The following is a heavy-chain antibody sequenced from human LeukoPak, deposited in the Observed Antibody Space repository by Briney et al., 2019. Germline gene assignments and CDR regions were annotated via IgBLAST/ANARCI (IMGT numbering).Heavy chain of an antibody. CDR1: GFTFSSYW. CDR3: ARSWTRLAYFDY. J-gene: IGHJ4*02. Sequence: GGSLRLSCGASGFTFSSYWMSWVRQAPGKGLEWVANIKQDGSEKYYVDSVKGRFTISRDNAKNSLYLQMNSLRAEDTAVYYCARSWTRLAYFDYWGQGTLVTVSS. D-gene: IGHD6-13*01. CDR2: IKQDGSEK. V-gene: IGHV3-7*01.